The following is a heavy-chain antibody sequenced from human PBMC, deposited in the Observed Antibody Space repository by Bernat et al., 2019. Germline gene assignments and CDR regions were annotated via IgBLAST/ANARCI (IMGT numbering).Heavy chain of an antibody. CDR2: IYHSGST. D-gene: IGHD6-19*01. V-gene: IGHV4-4*02. CDR1: GGSISSSNW. CDR3: ARGMGGGQWLAPKGLDY. Sequence: QVQLQESGPGLVKPSGTLSLTCAVSGGSISSSNWWSWVRQPPGKGLEWIGEIYHSGSTNYNPSLNSRVTISVNKSKNQFSLKLSSVTAADTAVYYCARGMGGGQWLAPKGLDYWGQGTLVTVSS. J-gene: IGHJ4*02.